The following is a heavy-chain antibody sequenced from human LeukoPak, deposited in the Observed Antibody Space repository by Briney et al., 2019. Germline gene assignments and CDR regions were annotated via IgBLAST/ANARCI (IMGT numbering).Heavy chain of an antibody. D-gene: IGHD3-10*01. CDR2: ISAYNGNT. CDR3: ARDTSGSPTSY. Sequence: ASVKVSCKASGYTFTSYGISWVRQAPGQGLERMGWISAYNGNTNYAQKFQGRVTMTRDTSTSTVYMELSSLRSEDTAVYYCARDTSGSPTSYWGQGTLVTVSS. J-gene: IGHJ4*02. V-gene: IGHV1-18*01. CDR1: GYTFTSYG.